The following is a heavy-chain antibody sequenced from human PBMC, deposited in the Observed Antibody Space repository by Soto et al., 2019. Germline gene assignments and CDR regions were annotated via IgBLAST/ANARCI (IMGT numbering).Heavy chain of an antibody. D-gene: IGHD2-15*01. Sequence: SETLSLTCAVYGGSFSGYYWSWIRQPPGKGLEWIGEINHSGSTNYNPSLKSRVTITVDTSKNQFSLKLSSVTAADTAVYYCARGKCVVVVAATGNNWFDPWGQGTLVTVSS. CDR3: ARGKCVVVVAATGNNWFDP. J-gene: IGHJ5*02. CDR1: GGSFSGYY. CDR2: INHSGST. V-gene: IGHV4-34*01.